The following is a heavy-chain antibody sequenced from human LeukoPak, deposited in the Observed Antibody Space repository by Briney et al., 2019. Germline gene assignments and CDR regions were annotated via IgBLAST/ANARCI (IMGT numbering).Heavy chain of an antibody. D-gene: IGHD2-2*02. CDR1: GFTFSSYG. Sequence: GGSLRPSCAASGFTFSSYGMHWVRQAPGKGLEWVAFIRYDGSNKYYADSVKGRFTISRDNSKNTLYLQMNSLRAEDTAVYYCAKDAVVVPAAIQSPDYWGQGTLVTVSS. V-gene: IGHV3-30*02. CDR3: AKDAVVVPAAIQSPDY. J-gene: IGHJ4*02. CDR2: IRYDGSNK.